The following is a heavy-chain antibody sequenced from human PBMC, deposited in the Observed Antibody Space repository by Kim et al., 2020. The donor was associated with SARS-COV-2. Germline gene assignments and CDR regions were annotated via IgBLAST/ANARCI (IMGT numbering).Heavy chain of an antibody. CDR1: GGSISSYY. Sequence: SETLSLTCTVSGGSISSYYWSWIRQPAGKGLEWIGRIYTSGSTNYNPSLKSRVTMSVDTSKNQFSLKLSSVTAADTSVYYCARDPMSSGYYVGDYWGQGTLVTVSS. CDR2: IYTSGST. D-gene: IGHD3-22*01. V-gene: IGHV4-4*07. J-gene: IGHJ4*02. CDR3: ARDPMSSGYYVGDY.